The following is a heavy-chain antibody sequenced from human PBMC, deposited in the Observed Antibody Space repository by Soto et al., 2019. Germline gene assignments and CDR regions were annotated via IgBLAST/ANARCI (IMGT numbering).Heavy chain of an antibody. J-gene: IGHJ4*02. CDR1: GFTFSSYG. CDR3: ARASSSSVDFDY. CDR2: IWYDGSNK. V-gene: IGHV3-33*01. Sequence: LRLSCAASGFTFSSYGMHWVRQAPGKGLEWVAVIWYDGSNKYYADSVKGRFTISRDNSKNTLYLQMNSLRAEDTAVYYCARASSSSVDFDYWGQGTLVTVS. D-gene: IGHD6-6*01.